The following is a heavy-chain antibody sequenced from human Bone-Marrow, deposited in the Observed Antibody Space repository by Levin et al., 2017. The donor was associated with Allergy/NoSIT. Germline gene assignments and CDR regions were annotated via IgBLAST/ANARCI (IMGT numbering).Heavy chain of an antibody. D-gene: IGHD3-22*01. V-gene: IGHV3-53*01. J-gene: IGHJ1*01. Sequence: LTGGSLRLSCAASLFTASSSYMSWVRQAPGKGLEWVSIIYSGDRTYYADSVKGRFTISRDSSKKTLYLQMNSLRVEDTAVYYCSFYDTSCYWFPGDFQHWGQGTQVTVFS. CDR2: IYSGDRT. CDR1: LFTASSSY. CDR3: SFYDTSCYWFPGDFQH.